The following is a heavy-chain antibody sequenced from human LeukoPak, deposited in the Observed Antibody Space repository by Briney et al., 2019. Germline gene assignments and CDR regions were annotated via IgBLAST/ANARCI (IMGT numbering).Heavy chain of an antibody. CDR3: ALAPNSNWFDF. J-gene: IGHJ5*01. CDR1: GDFTSNFY. Sequence: SETLSLTCTVSGDFTSNFYWNWIRQSPGKGLEWIGNIHYSGSSVYNPSLKSRGTISIDTSRRQFFLKLNSVTAADTAVYFCALAPNSNWFDFWGPGILVTVSS. D-gene: IGHD2-8*01. V-gene: IGHV4-59*03. CDR2: IHYSGSS.